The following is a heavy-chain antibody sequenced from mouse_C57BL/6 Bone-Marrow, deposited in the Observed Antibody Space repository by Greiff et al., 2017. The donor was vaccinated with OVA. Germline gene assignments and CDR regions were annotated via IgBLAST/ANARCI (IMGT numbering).Heavy chain of an antibody. CDR3: ARSTTVVFDY. D-gene: IGHD1-1*01. J-gene: IGHJ2*01. Sequence: VKLLESGPELVKPGASVKISCKASGYSFTSYYIHWVKQRPGQGLEWIGWIYPGSGNTKYNEKFKGKATLTADTSSSTAYMQLSSLTSEDSAVYYCARSTTVVFDYWGQGTTLTVSS. CDR1: GYSFTSYY. CDR2: IYPGSGNT. V-gene: IGHV1-66*01.